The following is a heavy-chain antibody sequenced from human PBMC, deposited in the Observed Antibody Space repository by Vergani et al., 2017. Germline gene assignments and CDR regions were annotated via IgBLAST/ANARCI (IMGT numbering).Heavy chain of an antibody. CDR1: GFSFRGHG. CDR3: AKDLSDSTACPHFDS. Sequence: QVHLVESGGGVVQPGRSLTLSCVASGFSFRGHGMHWVRQAPGKGLEWVAMISYDGDRRDYGDFAKGRFTISRDSSKTVYLQMNSLRVEDTAMYFCAKDLSDSTACPHFDSRGQGTLVTVSS. J-gene: IGHJ4*02. D-gene: IGHD2-8*02. V-gene: IGHV3-30*18. CDR2: ISYDGDRR.